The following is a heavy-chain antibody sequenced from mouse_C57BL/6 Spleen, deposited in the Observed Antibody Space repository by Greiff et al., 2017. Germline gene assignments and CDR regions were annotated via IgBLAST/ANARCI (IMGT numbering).Heavy chain of an antibody. CDR3: ARGGTAQAFYAMDY. D-gene: IGHD3-2*02. V-gene: IGHV1-82*01. J-gene: IGHJ4*01. CDR2: IYPGDGDT. Sequence: VKLMESGPELVKPGASVKISCKASGYAFSSSWMNWVKQRPGKGLEWIGRIYPGDGDTNYNGKFKGKATLTADKSSSTAYMQLSSLTSEDSAVYFCARGGTAQAFYAMDYWGQGTSVTVSS. CDR1: GYAFSSSW.